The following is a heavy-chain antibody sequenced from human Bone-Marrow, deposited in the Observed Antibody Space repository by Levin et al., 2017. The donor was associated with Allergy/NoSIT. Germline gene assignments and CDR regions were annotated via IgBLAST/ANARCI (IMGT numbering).Heavy chain of an antibody. CDR3: ARDSIYLYYYGSGSPLGY. CDR2: ISSSSSYI. CDR1: GFTFSSYS. J-gene: IGHJ4*02. D-gene: IGHD3-10*01. V-gene: IGHV3-21*01. Sequence: GGSLSLSCAASGFTFSSYSMNWVRPAPGKGLEWVSSISSSSSYIYYADSVKGRFTISRDNAKNSLYLQMNSLRAEDTAVYYCARDSIYLYYYGSGSPLGYWGQGTLVTVSS.